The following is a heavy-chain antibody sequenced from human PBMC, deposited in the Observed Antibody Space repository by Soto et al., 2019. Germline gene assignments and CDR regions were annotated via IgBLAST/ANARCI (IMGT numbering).Heavy chain of an antibody. V-gene: IGHV3-23*01. CDR2: ISGSGGST. J-gene: IGHJ3*02. D-gene: IGHD3-22*01. Sequence: EVQLLESGGGLVQPGGSLRLSCAASGFTFSSYAMSWVRQAPGKGLEWVSAISGSGGSTYYADSVKGRFTISRDNSKNTRYLQMNSPRAEDTAVYYCAKQRAITIIVVVTPDAFDIWGQGTMVTVSS. CDR3: AKQRAITIIVVVTPDAFDI. CDR1: GFTFSSYA.